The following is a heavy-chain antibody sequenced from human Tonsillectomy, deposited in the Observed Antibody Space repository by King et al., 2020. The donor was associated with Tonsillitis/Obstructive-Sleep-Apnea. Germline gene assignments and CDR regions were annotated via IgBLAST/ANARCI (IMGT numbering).Heavy chain of an antibody. CDR2: IYSGDTT. Sequence: VQLVESGGGLIQPGGSLRLSCAASGFTVSRNYMSWVRQAPGKGLEWVSVIYSGDTTFYADSVKGRFTISRDNSKNTLYLQMDSPRAEDTAVYYCARASTDCRRSGSCYPYFDLWGQGALVTVSS. J-gene: IGHJ4*02. CDR3: ARASTDCRRSGSCYPYFDL. CDR1: GFTVSRNY. D-gene: IGHD2-2*01. V-gene: IGHV3-53*01.